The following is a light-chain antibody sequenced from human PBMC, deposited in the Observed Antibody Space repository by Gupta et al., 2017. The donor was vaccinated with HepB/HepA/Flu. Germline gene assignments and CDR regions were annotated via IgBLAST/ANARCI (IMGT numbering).Light chain of an antibody. Sequence: DLQMTQSPSSVSASVGDRVTITCRASQAINSWLAWYRQKPGKAPKVLIYDASSLQSGVPSRFSGSGCWTDFTLTISSRQPEDFAAYYCQEANRFPPYTFGQGTKVEI. V-gene: IGKV1-12*01. J-gene: IGKJ2*01. CDR2: DAS. CDR1: QAINSW. CDR3: QEANRFPPYT.